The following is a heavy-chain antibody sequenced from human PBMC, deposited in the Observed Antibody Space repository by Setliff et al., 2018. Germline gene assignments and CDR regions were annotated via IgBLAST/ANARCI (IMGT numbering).Heavy chain of an antibody. CDR1: GGSISSGGYY. Sequence: TSETLSLTCTVSGGSISSGGYYWSWIRQHPGKGLEWIGYIYYRGTTYSNVSLASRLTISVDTSKNQFSLKLTSVTASDTAVYYCARTGTYRYFDSWGRGTRVTVSS. V-gene: IGHV4-31*03. D-gene: IGHD1-1*01. CDR2: IYYRGTT. J-gene: IGHJ4*02. CDR3: ARTGTYRYFDS.